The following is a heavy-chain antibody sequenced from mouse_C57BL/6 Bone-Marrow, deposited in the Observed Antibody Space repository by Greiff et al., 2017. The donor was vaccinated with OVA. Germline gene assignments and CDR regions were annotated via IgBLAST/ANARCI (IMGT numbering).Heavy chain of an antibody. Sequence: EVKLVESGGDLVKPGGSLKLSCAASGFTFSSYGMSWVRQPPDKRLEWVATISSGGSYTYYPDSVKGRFNISRDNAKNTLYLQMSSLKSEDTSIYYCARRGPGNYAMDYWGQGTSVTVSS. CDR2: ISSGGSYT. CDR3: ARRGPGNYAMDY. CDR1: GFTFSSYG. V-gene: IGHV5-6*02. J-gene: IGHJ4*01.